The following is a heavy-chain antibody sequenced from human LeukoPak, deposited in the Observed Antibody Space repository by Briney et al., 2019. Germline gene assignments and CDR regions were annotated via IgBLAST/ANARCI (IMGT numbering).Heavy chain of an antibody. CDR3: ARRYSSSWYVFYYYYMDV. V-gene: IGHV4-39*07. D-gene: IGHD6-13*01. Sequence: PSETLSLTCTVSGGSISSSSYYWGWIRQPPGKGLEWIGSIYYSGSTYYNPSLKSRVTISVDTSKNQFSLKLSSVTAADTAVYYCARRYSSSWYVFYYYYMDVWGKGTTVTISS. J-gene: IGHJ6*03. CDR2: IYYSGST. CDR1: GGSISSSSYY.